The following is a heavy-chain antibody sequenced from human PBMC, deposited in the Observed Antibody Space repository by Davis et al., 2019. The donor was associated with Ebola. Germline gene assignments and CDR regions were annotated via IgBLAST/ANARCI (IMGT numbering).Heavy chain of an antibody. V-gene: IGHV1-8*01. Sequence: ASVKVSCKASGYTFTDFDINWVRQAPGQGLEWMGWMTPKSGYTGYAQKFQGRVTMTRDTSRSTAYMELKTLNSEDTAVYYCARYWLGTMPPRYYYAMDVWGQGTTVTVSS. CDR2: MTPKSGYT. J-gene: IGHJ6*02. D-gene: IGHD2-8*02. CDR3: ARYWLGTMPPRYYYAMDV. CDR1: GYTFTDFD.